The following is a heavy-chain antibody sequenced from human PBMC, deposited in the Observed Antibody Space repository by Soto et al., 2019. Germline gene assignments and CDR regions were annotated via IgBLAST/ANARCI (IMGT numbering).Heavy chain of an antibody. J-gene: IGHJ4*02. CDR2: ISGSGGST. CDR3: AKDLGITIFGVVSLFDY. V-gene: IGHV3-23*01. D-gene: IGHD3-3*01. CDR1: GFTFSSYA. Sequence: VQLLESGGGLVQPGGSLRLSCAASGFTFSSYAMSWVRQAPGKGLEWVSAISGSGGSTYYADSVKGRFTISRDNSKNTLYLQMTSLRAEDTAVYYCAKDLGITIFGVVSLFDYWGQGTLVTVSS.